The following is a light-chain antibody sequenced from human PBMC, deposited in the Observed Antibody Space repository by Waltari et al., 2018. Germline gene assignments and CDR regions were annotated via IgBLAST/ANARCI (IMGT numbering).Light chain of an antibody. J-gene: IGKJ1*01. Sequence: DIQMTQSPSSLSASVGDRVTITCRASQGISIWLVWYQQRPGKGPKILINKASSLQSGGPSRFSGSGSGTDVTLTISSLQPEDFATYYCQQYSSAPPTFGQGTKVEIK. CDR1: QGISIW. CDR2: KAS. CDR3: QQYSSAPPT. V-gene: IGKV1D-16*01.